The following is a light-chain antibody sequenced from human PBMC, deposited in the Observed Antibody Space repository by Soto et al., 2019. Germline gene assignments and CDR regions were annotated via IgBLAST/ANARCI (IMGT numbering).Light chain of an antibody. CDR3: FSYAGSTTWV. CDR1: SSDIGSDKL. J-gene: IGLJ3*02. CDR2: EAF. V-gene: IGLV2-23*01. Sequence: QSALTQPASVSGSPGQSITISCTGTSSDIGSDKLVSWYQQHPDRAPKIIIYEAFKRPSGVSNRFSGSRSGNTASLTISGLRGEDEADYYCFSYAGSTTWVFGGGTKVTVL.